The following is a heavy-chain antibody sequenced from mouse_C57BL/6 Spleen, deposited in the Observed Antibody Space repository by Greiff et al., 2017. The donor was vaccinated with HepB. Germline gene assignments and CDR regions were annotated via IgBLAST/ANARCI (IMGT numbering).Heavy chain of an antibody. V-gene: IGHV1-26*01. D-gene: IGHD2-12*01. CDR2: INPNNGGT. CDR3: ARLRGSYYAMDY. J-gene: IGHJ4*01. CDR1: GYTFTDYY. Sequence: EVQLQQSGPELVKPGASVKISCKASGYTFTDYYMNWVKQSHGKSLEWIGDINPNNGGTSYNQKFKGKATLTVDKSSSTAYMELRSLTSEDSAVYYCARLRGSYYAMDYWGQGTSVTVSS.